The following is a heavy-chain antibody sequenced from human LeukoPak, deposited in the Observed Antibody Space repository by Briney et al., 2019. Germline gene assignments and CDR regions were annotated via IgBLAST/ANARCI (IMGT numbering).Heavy chain of an antibody. Sequence: SETLSLTFTVSGGSLSSYYWSWIRQPPGEGLEWVGYIYYSGSTNYNPSLKSRVTISVDTSKKQFSLKLSSVTAADTAVYYCARVEARHGNGMDVWGQGTTVTVSS. D-gene: IGHD6-6*01. CDR1: GGSLSSYY. CDR3: ARVEARHGNGMDV. CDR2: IYYSGST. V-gene: IGHV4-59*01. J-gene: IGHJ6*02.